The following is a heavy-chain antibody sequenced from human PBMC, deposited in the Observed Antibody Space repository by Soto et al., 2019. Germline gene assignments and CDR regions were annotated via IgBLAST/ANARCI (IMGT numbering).Heavy chain of an antibody. CDR1: GYTFTAYY. D-gene: IGHD6-13*01. V-gene: IGHV1-2*02. CDR2: INPNSRDT. J-gene: IGHJ4*01. CDR3: ARGKPTAAGHHIDF. Sequence: ASVKVSCKASGYTFTAYYIHWVRQAPGQGLEWMGWINPNSRDTNNAQKFQGRVTMTRDASTRSAYMELSRLKSDDTAVYYCARGKPTAAGHHIDFWGHGNLVTVFS.